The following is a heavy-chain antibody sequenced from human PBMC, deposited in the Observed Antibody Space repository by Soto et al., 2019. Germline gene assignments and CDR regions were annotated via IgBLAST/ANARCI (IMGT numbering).Heavy chain of an antibody. CDR2: ISGSGGST. J-gene: IGHJ4*02. CDR3: AKRETGTYFDY. V-gene: IGHV3-23*01. Sequence: EVQLLESGGGLVQPGGSLRLSCAASRFTFSNYAMNWFRQAPGKGLEWVSVISGSGGSTYYADSVKGRFTISRDNSTNTLYLQMNSLRAEDTAVYYCAKRETGTYFDYWSRGILVTVSS. CDR1: RFTFSNYA. D-gene: IGHD1-7*01.